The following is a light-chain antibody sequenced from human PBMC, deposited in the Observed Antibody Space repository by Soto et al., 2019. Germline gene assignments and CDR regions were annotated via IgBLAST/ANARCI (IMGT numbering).Light chain of an antibody. CDR3: QQYGSSPGT. V-gene: IGKV3-20*01. CDR1: QSASSSY. J-gene: IGKJ1*01. CDR2: GAS. Sequence: EIVLTQSPGTPSLSPGERATLSCRASQSASSSYLAWYQQKPGQAPRLLIYGASSRATGIPDRFSGSGSGTDFTLTISRLEPEDFAVYYCQQYGSSPGTFGQGTKVEIK.